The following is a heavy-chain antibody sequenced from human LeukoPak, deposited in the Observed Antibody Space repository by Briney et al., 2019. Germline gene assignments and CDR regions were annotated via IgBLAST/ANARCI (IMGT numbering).Heavy chain of an antibody. V-gene: IGHV3-7*01. D-gene: IGHD3-3*01. CDR1: GFRFTNYW. Sequence: GGSLRLSCAASGFRFTNYWMSWVRQAPGKGLEWVANIKQDGSEKYYVDSVKGRFTISRDNAKNSLYLQMNSLRAEDTAVYYCAREGEGYDFGIMDVWGQGTTVTVSS. CDR3: AREGEGYDFGIMDV. J-gene: IGHJ6*02. CDR2: IKQDGSEK.